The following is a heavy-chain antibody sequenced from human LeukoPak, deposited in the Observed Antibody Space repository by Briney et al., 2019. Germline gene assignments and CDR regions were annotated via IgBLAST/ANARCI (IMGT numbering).Heavy chain of an antibody. J-gene: IGHJ4*02. CDR3: AKEYPQEGFSCCYYFDY. V-gene: IGHV1-8*01. Sequence: ASVKVSCKASGYTFTSYDINWVRQATGQGLEWMGWMNPNSGNTGYAQRFQGRVTMTRNTSISTAYMELSSLRAEDTAVYYCAKEYPQEGFSCCYYFDYWGQGTLVTVSS. D-gene: IGHD2-15*01. CDR2: MNPNSGNT. CDR1: GYTFTSYD.